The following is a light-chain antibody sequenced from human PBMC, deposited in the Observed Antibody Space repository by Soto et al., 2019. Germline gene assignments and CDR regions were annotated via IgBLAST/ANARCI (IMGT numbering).Light chain of an antibody. J-gene: IGLJ3*02. V-gene: IGLV2-14*01. CDR2: EVS. CDR3: SSYTSSSTHWV. Sequence: QSALTQPASVSGSPGQSITISCTGTSSDVGGYNYVSWYQQHPGKAPKPMIYEVSNRPSGVSNRFSGSKSGNTASLTISGLQAEDEADYYCSSYTSSSTHWVFGGGTKLTFL. CDR1: SSDVGGYNY.